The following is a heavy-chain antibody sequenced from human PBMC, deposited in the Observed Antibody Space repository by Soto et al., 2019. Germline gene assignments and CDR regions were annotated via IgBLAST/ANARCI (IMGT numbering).Heavy chain of an antibody. CDR3: AIVTFGELSWFDP. CDR1: GYTFTSFG. V-gene: IGHV1-18*01. J-gene: IGHJ5*02. CDR2: VSPYNGHT. Sequence: QDQLVQSGAEVKKPGASVKVSCKASGYTFTSFGIGWVRQAPGQGLEWLGWVSPYNGHTRYAQEVEGRVTMTTETSTSTAYMELRSLRSDDTAVYYCAIVTFGELSWFDPWGQGTLVTVSS. D-gene: IGHD3-10*01.